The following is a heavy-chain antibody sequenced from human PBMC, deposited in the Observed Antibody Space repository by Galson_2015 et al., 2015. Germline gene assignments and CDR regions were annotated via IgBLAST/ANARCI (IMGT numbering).Heavy chain of an antibody. D-gene: IGHD3-22*01. CDR2: ISSSSSTI. Sequence: SLRLSCAASGFTFSSYRMNWVRQAPGKGLEWVSYISSSSSTIYYADSVKGRFTISRDNAKNSLYLQMNSLRAEDTAVYYCARDLQDSSGYYPVWGQGTLVTVSS. CDR1: GFTFSSYR. CDR3: ARDLQDSSGYYPV. V-gene: IGHV3-48*01. J-gene: IGHJ4*02.